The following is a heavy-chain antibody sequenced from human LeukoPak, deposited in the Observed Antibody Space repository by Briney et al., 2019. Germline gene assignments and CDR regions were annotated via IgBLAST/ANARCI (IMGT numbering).Heavy chain of an antibody. J-gene: IGHJ4*02. Sequence: GASVKVSCKASGGTFSSYAISWVRQAPGQGLEWMGGIIPIFGTANYAQKFQGRVTITADESTSTAYMELSSLRSEDTAVYYCARGCSSTSCYSYWGQGTPVTVSS. V-gene: IGHV1-69*13. CDR2: IIPIFGTA. CDR3: ARGCSSTSCYSY. D-gene: IGHD2-2*01. CDR1: GGTFSSYA.